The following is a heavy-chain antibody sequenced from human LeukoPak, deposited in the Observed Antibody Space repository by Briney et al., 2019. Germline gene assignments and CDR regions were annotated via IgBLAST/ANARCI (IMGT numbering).Heavy chain of an antibody. CDR1: GFIFHYYA. V-gene: IGHV3-66*01. J-gene: IGHJ3*01. CDR2: IYGGDSK. Sequence: GGSLRLSRAASGFIFHYYALHWVRQAPGKALEWVSVIYGGDSKYYADSAKGRFTISRDNPENTLYLQMDRLRVEDTAVYYCAREDRGGYNRVLGAFGLWGHGTMVTVSS. D-gene: IGHD5-18*01. CDR3: AREDRGGYNRVLGAFGL.